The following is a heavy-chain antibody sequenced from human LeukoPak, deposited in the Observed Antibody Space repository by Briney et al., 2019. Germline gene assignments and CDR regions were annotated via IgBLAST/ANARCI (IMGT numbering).Heavy chain of an antibody. CDR2: ISSSSSTI. CDR1: GFTFSSYS. Sequence: GGSLRLSCAASGFTFSSYSMNWVRQAPGKGLEWVSYISSSSSTIYYAYSVKGRFTISRDNAKNSLYLQMNSLRAEDTAVYYCARDPVTTFPVDWFDPWGQGTLVTVSS. CDR3: ARDPVTTFPVDWFDP. J-gene: IGHJ5*02. V-gene: IGHV3-48*01. D-gene: IGHD4-11*01.